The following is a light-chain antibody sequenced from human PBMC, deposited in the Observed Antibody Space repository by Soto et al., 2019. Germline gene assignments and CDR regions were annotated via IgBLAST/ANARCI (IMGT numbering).Light chain of an antibody. CDR3: AAWDDSLKAVV. CDR2: SNN. CDR1: SSNIGTNT. Sequence: QSVLSQSPSASGTPGQRVIISCSGSSSNIGTNTVSWHQQVPGAAPKLLIWSNNQRPSGVPDRFSGSKSGTSASLAISGLQSEDEADYYCAAWDDSLKAVVFGGGTKVTVL. V-gene: IGLV1-44*01. J-gene: IGLJ2*01.